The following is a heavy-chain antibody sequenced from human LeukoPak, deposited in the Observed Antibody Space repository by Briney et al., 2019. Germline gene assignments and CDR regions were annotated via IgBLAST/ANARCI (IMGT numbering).Heavy chain of an antibody. V-gene: IGHV1-46*01. Sequence: ASVKVSCKASGGTFSSYAISWVRQAPGQGLEWMGIINPSGGSTSYAQKFQGRVTMTRDTSISTAYMELSRLRSDDTAVYYCARDPSSWDLDYWGQGTLVTVSS. CDR1: GGTFSSYA. J-gene: IGHJ4*02. D-gene: IGHD1-26*01. CDR2: INPSGGST. CDR3: ARDPSSWDLDY.